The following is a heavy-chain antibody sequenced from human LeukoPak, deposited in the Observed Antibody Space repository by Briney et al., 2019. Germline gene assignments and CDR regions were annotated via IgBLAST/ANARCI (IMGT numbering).Heavy chain of an antibody. CDR1: GFTFSSYA. CDR2: ISGSGGST. D-gene: IGHD6-19*01. V-gene: IGHV3-23*01. J-gene: IGHJ4*02. CDR3: AKMPVSYSSGWSVSDY. Sequence: PGGSLRLSCAASGFTFSSYAMSWVRQAPGKGLEWVSGISGSGGSTYYADSVTGRFTISRDNSKNTLHLQMNSLRAEDTAVYYCAKMPVSYSSGWSVSDYWGQGNLVTVSP.